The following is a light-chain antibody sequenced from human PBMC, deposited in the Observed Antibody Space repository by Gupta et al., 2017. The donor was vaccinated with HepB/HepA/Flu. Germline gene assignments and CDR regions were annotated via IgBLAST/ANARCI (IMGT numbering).Light chain of an antibody. V-gene: IGKV3-20*01. J-gene: IGKJ5*01. CDR3: QQFHSSPIT. CDR1: QSVSGNS. Sequence: IVLTQSPGTLCLSPGAGATLSGRASQSVSGNSIAWYKHKPGQSPRLLIYSASSGATGIPDRFSGSGSRTDFTLTISRMEPEDFAVYYWQQFHSSPITFGQGTRLEI. CDR2: SAS.